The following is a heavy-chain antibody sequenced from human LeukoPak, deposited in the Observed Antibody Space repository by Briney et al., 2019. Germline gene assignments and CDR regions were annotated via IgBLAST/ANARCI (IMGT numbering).Heavy chain of an antibody. Sequence: SETLSLTCTVSGGSISSSTYYWGWIRQPPGKGLEWIGNIYYSGGTQYNPSLKSRVTVSVDTSKNQFSLKLSSVTAADTAVYYCARAAWSNYYYYYMDVWGKGTTVTVSS. CDR3: ARAAWSNYYYYYMDV. V-gene: IGHV4-39*01. CDR2: IYYSGGT. CDR1: GGSISSSTYY. D-gene: IGHD6-25*01. J-gene: IGHJ6*03.